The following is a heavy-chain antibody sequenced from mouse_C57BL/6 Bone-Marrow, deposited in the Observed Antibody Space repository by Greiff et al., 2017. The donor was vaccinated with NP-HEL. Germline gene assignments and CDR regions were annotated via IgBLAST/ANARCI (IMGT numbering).Heavy chain of an antibody. V-gene: IGHV1-64*01. J-gene: IGHJ2*01. Sequence: VQLQQPGAELVKPGASVKLSCKASGYTFTSYWMHWVKQRPGQGLEWIGMIHPNSGSTNYNEKFKSKATLTVDKSSSTAYMQLSSRTSEDSAVYYCARSLYYGSSPYFDYWGQGTTLTVSS. D-gene: IGHD1-1*01. CDR2: IHPNSGST. CDR3: ARSLYYGSSPYFDY. CDR1: GYTFTSYW.